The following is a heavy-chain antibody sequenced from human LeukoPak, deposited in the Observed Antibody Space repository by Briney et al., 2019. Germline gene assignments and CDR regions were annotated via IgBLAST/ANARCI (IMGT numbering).Heavy chain of an antibody. J-gene: IGHJ6*03. V-gene: IGHV3-23*01. D-gene: IGHD1-26*01. CDR2: ISGSGGST. Sequence: GGSLRLSCAASGFTFSSYAMSWVRQAPGKGLEWVSAISGSGGSTYYADSVKGRFTISRDNSKKTLYLQMISLRAEDTAVYYCASRRGVGATTDYYYYYMDVWGKGTTVTVSS. CDR1: GFTFSSYA. CDR3: ASRRGVGATTDYYYYYMDV.